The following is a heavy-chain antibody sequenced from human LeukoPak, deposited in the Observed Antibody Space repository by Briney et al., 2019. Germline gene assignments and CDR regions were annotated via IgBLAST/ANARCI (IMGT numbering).Heavy chain of an antibody. CDR3: ARGIAARPSSYYYYYMDV. Sequence: GGSLRLSCAASGLTFSSYTMNWVRQPPGKGMEWVSYISSSSSTIYYADSVKGRFTISRDNAKNSLYLQMNSLRAEDTAVYYCARGIAARPSSYYYYYMDVWGKGTTVTVSS. V-gene: IGHV3-48*01. CDR1: GLTFSSYT. J-gene: IGHJ6*03. D-gene: IGHD6-6*01. CDR2: ISSSSSTI.